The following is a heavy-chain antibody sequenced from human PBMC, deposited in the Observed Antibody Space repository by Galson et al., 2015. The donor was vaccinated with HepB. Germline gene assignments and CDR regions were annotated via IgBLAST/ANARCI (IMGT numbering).Heavy chain of an antibody. CDR2: VSSSRSYT. CDR1: GFTFTYA. D-gene: IGHD4-23*01. J-gene: IGHJ4*02. CDR3: ARKKGNSGFDY. V-gene: IGHV3-11*03. Sequence: SLRLSCAGSGFTFTYAMSWVRQAPGKGLEWVSYVSSSRSYTNYADTVKGRFTIPRDNAKNSLYLQMNSLRAEDTAVYYCARKKGNSGFDYWGQGTLVTVSS.